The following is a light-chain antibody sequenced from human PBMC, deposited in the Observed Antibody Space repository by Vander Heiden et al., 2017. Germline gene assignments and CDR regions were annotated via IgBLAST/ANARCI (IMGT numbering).Light chain of an antibody. CDR2: DVR. J-gene: IGLJ3*02. CDR3: SSDTSSETLWE. V-gene: IGLV2-14*03. Sequence: QSALTQPASVSGSPGQSITLSCTGTSSDIGSYKYVSWYHPPPDKAPKLMSYDVRNRTSGMSNRFSGSKSGNTASRTSSGLQSEDEAYYFCSSDTSSETLWEFGGGTRLTV. CDR1: SSDIGSYKY.